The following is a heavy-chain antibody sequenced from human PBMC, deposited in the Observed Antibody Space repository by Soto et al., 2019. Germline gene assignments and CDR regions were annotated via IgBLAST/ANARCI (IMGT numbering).Heavy chain of an antibody. V-gene: IGHV3-30*03. Sequence: QVQLVESGGGVVQPGRSLRLSCAASGFTFSSYGMHWVRQAPGKGLEWVAVISYDGSNKYYADSVKGRFTISRDNAKNTLYHQMNRLRAEDTDLYYCAPWFGAFDYWGQGTLVTVSS. CDR3: APWFGAFDY. CDR1: GFTFSSYG. CDR2: ISYDGSNK. J-gene: IGHJ4*02. D-gene: IGHD3-10*01.